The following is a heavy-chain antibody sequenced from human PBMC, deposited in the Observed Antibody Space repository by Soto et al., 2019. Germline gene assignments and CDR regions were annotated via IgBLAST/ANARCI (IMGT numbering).Heavy chain of an antibody. CDR2: ISGSGVGT. CDR1: GFTFSSFA. J-gene: IGHJ4*02. D-gene: IGHD5-12*01. CDR3: AKGDIPNEY. Sequence: GGSLRLSCAASGFTFSSFAMTWVRQAPGKGLEWVSTISGSGVGTYYADSVQGRFTISRDSSKNTLYLQMNSLRAEDTAVYYCAKGDIPNEYWGQGTLVTVSS. V-gene: IGHV3-23*01.